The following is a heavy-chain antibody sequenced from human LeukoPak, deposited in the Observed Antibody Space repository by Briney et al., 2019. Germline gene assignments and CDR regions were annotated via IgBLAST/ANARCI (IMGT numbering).Heavy chain of an antibody. CDR1: GGSFSGYY. CDR2: INHSGST. CDR3: ARATGESYYNL. Sequence: SETLSLTCAVYGGSFSGYYWSWIRQPPGKGLEWSGEINHSGSTNYNPYPKSRVTISVDTSKNQFSFKLSSVTAADTSVYYCARATGESYYNLWGRGTLVTVSS. D-gene: IGHD1-26*01. V-gene: IGHV4-34*01. J-gene: IGHJ4*02.